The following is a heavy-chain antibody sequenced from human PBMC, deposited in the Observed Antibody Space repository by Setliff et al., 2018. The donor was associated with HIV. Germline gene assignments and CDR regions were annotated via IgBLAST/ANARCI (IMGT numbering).Heavy chain of an antibody. Sequence: ASVKVSCKASGGTFSSYAISWVRQAPGQGLDWMGGIIPVFGTTNYAQKFQGRVTITADESTSTAYMELSSLRSEDTAVYYCARGGVYYYDSSGWSMDYWGQGTLFTVSS. V-gene: IGHV1-69*13. CDR1: GGTFSSYA. J-gene: IGHJ4*02. CDR3: ARGGVYYYDSSGWSMDY. D-gene: IGHD3-22*01. CDR2: IIPVFGTT.